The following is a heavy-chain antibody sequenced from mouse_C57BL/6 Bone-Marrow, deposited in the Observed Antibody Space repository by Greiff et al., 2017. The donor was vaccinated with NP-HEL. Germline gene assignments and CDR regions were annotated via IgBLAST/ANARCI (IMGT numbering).Heavy chain of an antibody. CDR3: ARGYYSNYERFAY. D-gene: IGHD2-5*01. CDR2: ILPGSGST. J-gene: IGHJ3*01. V-gene: IGHV1-9*01. CDR1: GYTFTGYW. Sequence: QVQLQQSGAELMKPGASVKLSCKATGYTFTGYWLEWVKQRPGHGLEWIGEILPGSGSTNYSEKFKGKATFTADTSSNPAYMQLSSLTTEDSAIYYCARGYYSNYERFAYWGQGTLVTVSA.